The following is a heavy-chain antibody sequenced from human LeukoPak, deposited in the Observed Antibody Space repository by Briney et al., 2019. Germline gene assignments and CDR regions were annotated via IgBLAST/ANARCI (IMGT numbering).Heavy chain of an antibody. V-gene: IGHV4-38-2*02. CDR3: ARAVGTSRNFFDY. CDR2: IYHSGGT. CDR1: GYSISSGYY. Sequence: SETLSLTCTVSGYSISSGYYWGWIRQPPGKGLEWIGSIYHSGGTYYNPSLKSRVTISVDTSKNQFSLNLSSVTAADTAMYYCARAVGTSRNFFDYWGQGTLVTVSS. D-gene: IGHD4-23*01. J-gene: IGHJ4*02.